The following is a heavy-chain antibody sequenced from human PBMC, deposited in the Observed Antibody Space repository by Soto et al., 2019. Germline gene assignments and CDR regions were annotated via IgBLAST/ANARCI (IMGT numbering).Heavy chain of an antibody. D-gene: IGHD1-26*01. J-gene: IGHJ6*02. CDR1: GYTFTSYY. Sequence: GASVKVSCKASGYTFTSYYMHWVRQAPGQGLEWMGIINPSGGSTSYAQKFQGRVTMTRDTSTSTVYMELSSLRSEDTAVYYCARDLSRTSGSYFDYYYGMDVWGQGTTVTVSS. CDR2: INPSGGST. V-gene: IGHV1-46*01. CDR3: ARDLSRTSGSYFDYYYGMDV.